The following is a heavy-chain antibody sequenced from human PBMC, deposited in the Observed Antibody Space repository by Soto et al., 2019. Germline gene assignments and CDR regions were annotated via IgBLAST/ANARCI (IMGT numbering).Heavy chain of an antibody. D-gene: IGHD3-9*01. V-gene: IGHV3-23*01. J-gene: IGHJ4*02. CDR3: ATDNDILTDLYY. CDR1: GFNFRRYA. CDR2: ISGSGGST. Sequence: GSLRLSCAASGFNFRRYAVSWVRQVPGKGLEWVSTISGSGGSTYSADSVKGRFTISRDNSKNTVDLQMNSLRAEDTAVYYCATDNDILTDLYYWGQGTPVTVSS.